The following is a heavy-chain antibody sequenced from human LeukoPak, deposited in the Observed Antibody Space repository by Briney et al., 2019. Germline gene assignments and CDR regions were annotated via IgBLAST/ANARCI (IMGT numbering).Heavy chain of an antibody. CDR3: AREPSMTGTTIGEI. CDR2: IYHSGST. J-gene: IGHJ4*02. CDR1: GYSISSGYY. Sequence: SETLSLTCTVSGYSISSGYYWGWIRQPPGKGLEWIGTIYHSGSTYYNPSLKSRVTISVDMSRNQSSLRLSSVTAADTAVYYCAREPSMTGTTIGEIWGQGTLVTVSS. V-gene: IGHV4-38-2*02. D-gene: IGHD1-20*01.